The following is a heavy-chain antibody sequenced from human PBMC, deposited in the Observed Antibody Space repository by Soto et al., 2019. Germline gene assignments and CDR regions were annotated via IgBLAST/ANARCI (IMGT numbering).Heavy chain of an antibody. CDR3: ARAKGELLRDCYYYGMDV. CDR1: GYSFTSYW. Sequence: GESLKISCKGSGYSFTSYWIGWVRQLPGKXLEWMGIIYPGDSDTRYSPSFQGQVTISADKSISTAYLQWSSLKASDTAMYYCARAKGELLRDCYYYGMDVWCQGTTVTVFS. V-gene: IGHV5-51*01. D-gene: IGHD1-26*01. CDR2: IYPGDSDT. J-gene: IGHJ6*02.